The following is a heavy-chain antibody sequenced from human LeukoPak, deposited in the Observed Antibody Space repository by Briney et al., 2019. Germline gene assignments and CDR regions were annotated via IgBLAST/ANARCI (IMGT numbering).Heavy chain of an antibody. J-gene: IGHJ5*02. Sequence: GASVTVSCKASGCIFTSYDINWVRQATGQGLEWMGWMNPNSGNTGYAQKFQGRVTMPRNTSISTAYTELSSLRSEDTAVYYCARGWNLRYFDVNWFDPWGQGTLVTVSS. CDR1: GCIFTSYD. V-gene: IGHV1-8*01. D-gene: IGHD3-9*01. CDR3: ARGWNLRYFDVNWFDP. CDR2: MNPNSGNT.